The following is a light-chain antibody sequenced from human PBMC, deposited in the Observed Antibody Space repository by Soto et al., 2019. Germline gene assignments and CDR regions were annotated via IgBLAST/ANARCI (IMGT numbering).Light chain of an antibody. CDR1: QGIRND. CDR3: LQDYRYPRT. V-gene: IGKV1-6*01. CDR2: AAS. J-gene: IGKJ2*01. Sequence: AIQMTQSPSSLPASVGDRVTITCRASQGIRNDLGWYQQKPGTAPKLLIYAASNLQSGVPSRFSASGSGTDFTLTISTLQPEDFATYYCLQDYRYPRTFGQGTKLEMK.